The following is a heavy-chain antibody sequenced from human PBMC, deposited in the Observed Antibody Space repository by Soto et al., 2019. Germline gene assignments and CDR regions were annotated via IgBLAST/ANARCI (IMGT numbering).Heavy chain of an antibody. CDR3: ARRGSGSYYDY. V-gene: IGHV3-23*01. D-gene: IGHD1-26*01. CDR1: GFTFSSYA. Sequence: EVRLLESGGGLVQPGGSLRLSCAASGFTFSSYAMRWVRQAPGKGLEWVSAISGSGGSTYYADSVKGRFTISRDNSKNTLYLQMNSLRAEDTAVYYCARRGSGSYYDYWGQGTLVIVSS. J-gene: IGHJ4*02. CDR2: ISGSGGST.